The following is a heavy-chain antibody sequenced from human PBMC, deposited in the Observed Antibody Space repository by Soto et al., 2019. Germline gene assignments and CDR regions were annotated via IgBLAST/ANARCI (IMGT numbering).Heavy chain of an antibody. D-gene: IGHD1-26*01. CDR1: GFSFSRFA. CDR2: ITYDGSNQ. V-gene: IGHV3-30-3*01. CDR3: ARLFGGYSGSHADEFDI. J-gene: IGHJ3*02. Sequence: ESGGDVVQPGRSLRLSRAGSGFSFSRFAIHWVRQAPGKGLEWVAVITYDGSNQYYADSVKGRFTVSRDNSRSTVYLQMNNLRSEDTAIYYCARLFGGYSGSHADEFDIWGQGTMVPVSS.